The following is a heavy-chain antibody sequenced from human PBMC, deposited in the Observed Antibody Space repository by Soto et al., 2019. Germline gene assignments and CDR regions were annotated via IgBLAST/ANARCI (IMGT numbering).Heavy chain of an antibody. CDR1: GFTFSSYG. J-gene: IGHJ4*02. D-gene: IGHD1-26*01. CDR3: ARDGATGALRWGYFDY. V-gene: IGHV3-33*01. CDR2: IWYDGSNK. Sequence: QVQLVESGGGVVQPGRSLRLSCAASGFTFSSYGMHWVRQAPGKGPEWVAVIWYDGSNKYYADSVKGRFTISRDNSKNTLYLQMNSLRAEDTAVYYCARDGATGALRWGYFDYWGQGTLVTVSS.